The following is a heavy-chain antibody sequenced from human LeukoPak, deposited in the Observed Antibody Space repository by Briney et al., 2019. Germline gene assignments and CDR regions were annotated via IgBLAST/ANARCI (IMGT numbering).Heavy chain of an antibody. CDR3: ARALTYYYDSSGYWTTDWFDP. CDR1: GYTFTSYG. J-gene: IGHJ5*02. V-gene: IGHV1-18*01. D-gene: IGHD3-22*01. CDR2: ISAYNGNT. Sequence: ASVKVSCKASGYTFTSYGISWVRQAPGQGLEWMGWISAYNGNTNYAQKLQGRVTMTTDTSTSTAYMELRSLRSDDTAVYYCARALTYYYDSSGYWTTDWFDPWGQGTLVTVSS.